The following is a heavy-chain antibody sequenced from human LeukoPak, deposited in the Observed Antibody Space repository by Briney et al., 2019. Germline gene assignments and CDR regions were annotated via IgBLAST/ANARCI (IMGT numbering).Heavy chain of an antibody. CDR1: GGSISRDTYY. D-gene: IGHD4-17*01. Sequence: SETLSLTCSVSGGSISRDTYYWSWIRQPPGKRLEWIGIIYYSGTAYYNPSLKGRVTMYVDTSKHQFSLKLTSVTATDTAIYYCARFQDNGDYFDHWGQGSLVTVSS. CDR2: IYYSGTA. J-gene: IGHJ4*02. V-gene: IGHV4-39*01. CDR3: ARFQDNGDYFDH.